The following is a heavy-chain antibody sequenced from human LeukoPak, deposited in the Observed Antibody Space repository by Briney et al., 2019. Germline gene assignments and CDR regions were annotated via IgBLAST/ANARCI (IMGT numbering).Heavy chain of an antibody. CDR1: GFTFSNAW. Sequence: GGSLRLSCAASGFTFSNAWMSWVRQAPGKGLEWVGRIKRKSDGGTTDYAAPVKGRFTISRDDLTNTLYLQMNSLKTEDTAVYYCTTYDSSGHFYFDYWGQGTLVTVSS. J-gene: IGHJ4*02. D-gene: IGHD3-22*01. V-gene: IGHV3-15*01. CDR3: TTYDSSGHFYFDY. CDR2: IKRKSDGGTT.